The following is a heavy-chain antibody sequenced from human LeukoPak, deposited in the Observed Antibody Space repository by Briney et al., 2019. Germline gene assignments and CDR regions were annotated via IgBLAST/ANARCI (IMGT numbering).Heavy chain of an antibody. J-gene: IGHJ4*02. CDR2: ISPSGDAT. D-gene: IGHD3-16*01. CDR1: GFIFSSHG. CDR3: ARVQQGGYFDN. Sequence: GGSLRLSCAASGFIFSSHGMNWVRQAPGKGLEWVSGISPSGDATFYADSVKGRFTISRDNSKNTVYLQMNSLRVEDTAVYYCARVQQGGYFDNWVQGTLVTVSS. V-gene: IGHV3-23*01.